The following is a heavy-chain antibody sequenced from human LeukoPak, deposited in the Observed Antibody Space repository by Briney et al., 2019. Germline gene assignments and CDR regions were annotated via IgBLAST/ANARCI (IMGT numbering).Heavy chain of an antibody. CDR2: INQSGST. Sequence: PSETLSLTCAVYGESFSGYYWSWIRQPPAKGLEWIGEINQSGSTNYNPSLKSRVTISVDTSKNQFSLKLSALTAADTAVYYCARGGAAMDYWGQGTLVTVSS. D-gene: IGHD2-2*01. CDR1: GESFSGYY. V-gene: IGHV4-34*01. CDR3: ARGGAAMDY. J-gene: IGHJ4*02.